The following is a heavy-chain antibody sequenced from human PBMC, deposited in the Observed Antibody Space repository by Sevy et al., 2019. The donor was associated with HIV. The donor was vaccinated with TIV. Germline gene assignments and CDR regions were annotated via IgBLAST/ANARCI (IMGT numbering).Heavy chain of an antibody. CDR2: FNPEDAKT. CDR1: GYTLTQLS. Sequence: ASVKVSCKVSGYTLTQLSMHWVRLTPGKGLEWMASFNPEDAKTVCSQTFQGRLSMTEDTSTHTAYMELSSLRSEDTAVYYCATTKDYYESSGDPFDYWGQGTLVTVSS. J-gene: IGHJ4*02. D-gene: IGHD3-22*01. CDR3: ATTKDYYESSGDPFDY. V-gene: IGHV1-24*01.